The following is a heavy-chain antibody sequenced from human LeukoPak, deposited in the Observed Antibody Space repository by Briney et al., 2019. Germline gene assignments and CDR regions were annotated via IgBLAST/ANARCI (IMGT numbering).Heavy chain of an antibody. V-gene: IGHV3-11*05. CDR1: GFTFSDYY. J-gene: IGHJ4*02. D-gene: IGHD3-22*01. CDR2: ISSSSDT. CDR3: ARDFIHRSGEADY. Sequence: GGSLRLSCAASGFTFSDYYMSWIRQAPGKGLEWVSYISSSSDTNYADSVKGRFTISRDNVKKSLYLQMNSLRAEDTAVYYCARDFIHRSGEADYWGQGTLVTVSS.